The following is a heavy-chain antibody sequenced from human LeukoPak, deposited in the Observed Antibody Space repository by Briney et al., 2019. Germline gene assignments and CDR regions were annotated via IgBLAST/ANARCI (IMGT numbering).Heavy chain of an antibody. J-gene: IGHJ3*02. V-gene: IGHV3-64*04. CDR2: ISSYGGST. D-gene: IGHD2-21*02. CDR3: ARTATDAFDI. CDR1: GFTFSTYA. Sequence: GGSLRLSCSASGFTFSTYAMHWVRQAPGKGLEYVSAISSYGGSTYYADSVEGRFTISRDNAKNTLYLQLNSLRAEDTAVYYCARTATDAFDIWGQGTMVTVSS.